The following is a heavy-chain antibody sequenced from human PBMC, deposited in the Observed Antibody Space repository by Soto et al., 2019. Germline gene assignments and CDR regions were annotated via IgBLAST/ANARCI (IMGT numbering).Heavy chain of an antibody. CDR3: VRQWQEVSPLDH. V-gene: IGHV3-73*02. CDR1: GFIFSGSA. CDR2: IGRKANNYAT. Sequence: EVHLVQSGGGLVQPGGSLKLSCAASGFIFSGSAMHWVRQASGKGLEWVGRIGRKANNYATEYAASVEGRFTISRDESKTTTFLLMNSLKSEDTAVYFCVRQWQEVSPLDHWGQGTLVTASS. D-gene: IGHD3-10*01. J-gene: IGHJ4*02.